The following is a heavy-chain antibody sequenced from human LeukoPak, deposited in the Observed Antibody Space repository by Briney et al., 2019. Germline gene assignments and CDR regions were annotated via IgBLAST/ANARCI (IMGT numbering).Heavy chain of an antibody. J-gene: IGHJ4*02. V-gene: IGHV3-21*01. CDR1: GCTFSSYS. D-gene: IGHD2-2*01. CDR3: ARDLYCSSTSCYVY. CDR2: ISSSGSYI. Sequence: GGPLRLSCAASGCTFSSYSMNWVRQAPGKGLEWVSSISSSGSYIYCADSVKGGFTISSDHAKHSLYLQMNSLRAEDTAVYYCARDLYCSSTSCYVYWGQGTLVTVSS.